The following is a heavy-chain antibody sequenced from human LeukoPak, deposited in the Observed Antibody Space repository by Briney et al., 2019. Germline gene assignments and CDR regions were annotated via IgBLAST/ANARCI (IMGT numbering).Heavy chain of an antibody. CDR3: ARVGYDDVWGSYRKLIPGYYYYYYMDV. V-gene: IGHV1-8*01. CDR1: GYTFTSYD. CDR2: MNPNSGNT. Sequence: ASVKVSCKASGYTFTSYDINWVRQATGQGLEWMGWMNPNSGNTGYAQKFQGRVTMTRNTSISTAYMELSSLRSEDTAVYYCARVGYDDVWGSYRKLIPGYYYYYYMDVWGKGTTVTISS. J-gene: IGHJ6*03. D-gene: IGHD3-16*02.